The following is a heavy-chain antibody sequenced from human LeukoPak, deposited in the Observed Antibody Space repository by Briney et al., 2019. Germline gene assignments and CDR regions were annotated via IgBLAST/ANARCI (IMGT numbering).Heavy chain of an antibody. J-gene: IGHJ3*02. CDR2: FNPNSGGT. CDR3: ARDSYYYGSGSYSSYAFDI. CDR1: GYTFTVYY. V-gene: IGHV1-2*02. D-gene: IGHD3-10*01. Sequence: GASVKVSCKASGYTFTVYYMHWVRQAPGQGLGWMGWFNPNSGGTNYAQKFQGRVTMTRDTSISTAYMELSRLRSDDTAVYYCARDSYYYGSGSYSSYAFDIWGQGTMVTVSS.